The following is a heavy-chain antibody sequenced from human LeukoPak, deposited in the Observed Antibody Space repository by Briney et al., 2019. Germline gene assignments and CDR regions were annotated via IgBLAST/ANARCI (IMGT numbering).Heavy chain of an antibody. CDR2: SRNKANSYTT. CDR3: VRGGGSYAY. V-gene: IGHV3-72*01. J-gene: IGHJ4*02. Sequence: PGGSLRLSCAASGLSFSDHYIEWVRQAPGKGLEWVGRSRNKANSYTTEYAASVKGRFTISRDESRNSLYLQMNSLKTEDTAVYYCVRGGGSYAYWGQGTLVTVSS. D-gene: IGHD1-26*01. CDR1: GLSFSDHY.